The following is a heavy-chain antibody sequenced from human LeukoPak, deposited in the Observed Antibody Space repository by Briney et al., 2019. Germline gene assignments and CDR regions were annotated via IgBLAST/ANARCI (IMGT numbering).Heavy chain of an antibody. D-gene: IGHD6-13*01. V-gene: IGHV4-39*07. CDR1: GGSISSSLYF. CDR3: ARVKAAAGDN. CDR2: VYSSGNT. J-gene: IGHJ4*02. Sequence: PSETLSLTCSVSGGSISSSLYFWGWIRQPPGEGLEWIGTVYSSGNTHYNPSLKSRVTLSIDTSNNQFSLKLSSVTAADTAVYYCARVKAAAGDNWGQGTLVTVSS.